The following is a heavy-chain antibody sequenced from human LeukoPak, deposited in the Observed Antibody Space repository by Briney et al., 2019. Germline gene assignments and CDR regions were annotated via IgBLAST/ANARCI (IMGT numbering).Heavy chain of an antibody. CDR2: ISGSGGST. CDR1: GFIFSSYA. J-gene: IGHJ5*02. D-gene: IGHD3-22*01. CDR3: AKDRAGGYFYDSSDL. V-gene: IGHV3-23*01. Sequence: PGGSLRLSCAASGFIFSSYAMSWVRQAPGKGLEWVSTISGSGGSTYYADSVKGRFTISRDNSKNTLYFQMNSLRAEDTAVYYCAKDRAGGYFYDSSDLWGQGTLVTVSS.